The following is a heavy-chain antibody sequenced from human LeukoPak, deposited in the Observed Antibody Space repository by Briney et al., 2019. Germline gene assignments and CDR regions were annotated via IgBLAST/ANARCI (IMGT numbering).Heavy chain of an antibody. Sequence: PGGSLRLSCAASGFTFSSYAMHWVRQAPGKGLEWVAVISYDGSNKYYADSVKGRFTISRDNSKNTLYLQMNSLRAEDTAVYYCASRDWFDPWGQGTLVTVSS. J-gene: IGHJ5*02. CDR2: ISYDGSNK. CDR3: ASRDWFDP. CDR1: GFTFSSYA. V-gene: IGHV3-30-3*01.